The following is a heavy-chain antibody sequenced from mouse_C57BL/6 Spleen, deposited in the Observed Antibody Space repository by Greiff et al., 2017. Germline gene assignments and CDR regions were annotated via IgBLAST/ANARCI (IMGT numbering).Heavy chain of an antibody. CDR3: AILLTGSAWFAY. CDR1: GFTFSSYT. Sequence: EVKLMESGGGLVKPGGSLKLSCAASGFTFSSYTMSWVRQTPEKRLEWVATISGGGGNTYYPDSVKGRFTISRDNAKNTLYLQMSSLRSEDTALYYCAILLTGSAWFAYWGQGTLVTVSA. V-gene: IGHV5-9*01. D-gene: IGHD4-1*01. J-gene: IGHJ3*01. CDR2: ISGGGGNT.